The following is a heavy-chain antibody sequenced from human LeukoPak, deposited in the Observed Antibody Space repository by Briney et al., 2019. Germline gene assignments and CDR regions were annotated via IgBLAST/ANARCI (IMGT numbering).Heavy chain of an antibody. J-gene: IGHJ3*02. CDR1: GFTFSLYA. CDR2: MSGSGDYT. Sequence: QAGGSLRLSCAASGFTFSLYAMSWVRQAPGKGLEWVSAMSGSGDYTYYADSVKGRFTISRDNSKNTLYLQMNSLRAEDTAVYYCAKDRLTLDAFDIWGQGTMVTVSS. V-gene: IGHV3-23*01. CDR3: AKDRLTLDAFDI.